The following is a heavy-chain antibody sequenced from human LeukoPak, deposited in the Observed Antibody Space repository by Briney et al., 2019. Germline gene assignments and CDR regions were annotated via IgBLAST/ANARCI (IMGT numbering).Heavy chain of an antibody. J-gene: IGHJ3*02. CDR3: AKDEEVTGTNLGLILDAFDI. Sequence: GGSLRLSCAASRFTFGNYWMSWVRQAPGMGLEWVANIKEEGSEGYYVDSVKGRFTISRDNSKNTLYLQMNSLRAEDTAVYFCAKDEEVTGTNLGLILDAFDIWGQGTMVTVSS. CDR2: IKEEGSEG. D-gene: IGHD1-20*01. CDR1: RFTFGNYW. V-gene: IGHV3-7*03.